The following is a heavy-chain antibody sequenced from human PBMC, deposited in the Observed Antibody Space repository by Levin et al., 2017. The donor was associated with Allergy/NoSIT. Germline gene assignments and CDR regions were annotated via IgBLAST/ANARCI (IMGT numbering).Heavy chain of an antibody. D-gene: IGHD3-22*01. J-gene: IGHJ1*01. CDR1: GFTFSSYA. Sequence: GGSLRLSCAASGFTFSSYAMSWVRQAPGKGLEWVSAISGSGGSTYYADSVKGRFTISRDNSKNTLYLQMNSLRAEDTAVYYCATTVPYYYDSSGYYSNSQHWGQGTLVTVSS. CDR2: ISGSGGST. CDR3: ATTVPYYYDSSGYYSNSQH. V-gene: IGHV3-23*01.